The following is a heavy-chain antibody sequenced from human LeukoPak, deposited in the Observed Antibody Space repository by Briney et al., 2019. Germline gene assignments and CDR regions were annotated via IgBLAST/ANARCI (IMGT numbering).Heavy chain of an antibody. CDR2: IYYSGST. D-gene: IGHD6-19*01. CDR1: GGSISSYY. CDR3: ARLIIAVAGTWDY. V-gene: IGHV4-59*08. J-gene: IGHJ4*02. Sequence: SETLSLTCTVSGGSISSYYWSWIRQPPGKGLEWIGYIYYSGSTNYNPSLKSRVTISVDTSKNQFSLKLSSVTAADTAVYYCARLIIAVAGTWDYWGQGTLVTVSS.